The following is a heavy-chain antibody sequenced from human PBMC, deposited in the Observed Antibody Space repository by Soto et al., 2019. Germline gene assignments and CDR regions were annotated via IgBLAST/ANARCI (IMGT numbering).Heavy chain of an antibody. Sequence: SETLSLTCAVYGGSFSGYYWSWIRQPPGKGLEWIGEINHSGSTNYNPSLKSRVTISVXXXXXXFXLXLXXXTAAXTAVYYCARGGIAARPRWFDPWGQGTLVT. V-gene: IGHV4-34*01. J-gene: IGHJ5*02. CDR1: GGSFSGYY. CDR3: ARGGIAARPRWFDP. CDR2: INHSGST. D-gene: IGHD6-6*01.